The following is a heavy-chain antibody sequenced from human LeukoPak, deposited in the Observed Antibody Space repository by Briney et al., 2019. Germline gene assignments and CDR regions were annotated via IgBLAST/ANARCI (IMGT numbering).Heavy chain of an antibody. CDR1: GYNFTNFW. J-gene: IGHJ4*02. CDR2: IYPGDSDT. D-gene: IGHD2-15*01. V-gene: IGHV5-51*01. CDR3: ARSSVEVAAQIDY. Sequence: GESLQISCKGFGYNFTNFWIGWVRQMPGKGLEWMGIIYPGDSDTRYSPSFQGQVTISADESISTAYLQWSSLKASDTAMYYCARSSVEVAAQIDYWGQGTLVTVSS.